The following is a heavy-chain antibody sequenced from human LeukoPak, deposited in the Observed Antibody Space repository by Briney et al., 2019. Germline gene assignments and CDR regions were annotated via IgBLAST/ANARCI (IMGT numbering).Heavy chain of an antibody. J-gene: IGHJ6*03. CDR3: ARDFTPDYDFWSFMDV. V-gene: IGHV3-74*01. CDR1: GFTFSSYW. Sequence: GGSLRLSCAASGFTFSSYWMHWVRQAPGKGLVWVSRINTDGSSTSYADSVKGRFTISRDNAKNTLYLQMNSLRAEDTAVYYCARDFTPDYDFWSFMDVWGKGTTVTVSS. D-gene: IGHD3-3*01. CDR2: INTDGSST.